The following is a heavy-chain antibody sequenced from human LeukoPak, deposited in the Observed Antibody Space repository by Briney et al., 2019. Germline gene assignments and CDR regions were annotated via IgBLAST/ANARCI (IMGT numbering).Heavy chain of an antibody. V-gene: IGHV3-30*02. CDR3: AKDGNWARFEN. Sequence: PGGSLRLSCGASGFTFSNYGMLWVRQAPGKGLDWVLFIRYDGNNKLYADSVKGRFTISRDNSKNTLYLHINSPRAEDTAAYYCAKDGNWARFENWGQGTLVTVSS. D-gene: IGHD7-27*01. CDR2: IRYDGNNK. CDR1: GFTFSNYG. J-gene: IGHJ4*02.